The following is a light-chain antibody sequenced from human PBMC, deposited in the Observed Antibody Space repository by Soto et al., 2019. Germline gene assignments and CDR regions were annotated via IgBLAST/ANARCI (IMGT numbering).Light chain of an antibody. Sequence: DIQMTQSPSSLSASVGDRVTITCRASQSISSYLKWYQQKTGKAPKLLIYAASTLQTGISSRFSCSGSGIDFTLTISSLQPEDFVMFSAQHSYTTPDLFCPGTQLEI. V-gene: IGKV1-39*01. CDR1: QSISSY. CDR3: QHSYTTPDL. CDR2: AAS. J-gene: IGKJ2*01.